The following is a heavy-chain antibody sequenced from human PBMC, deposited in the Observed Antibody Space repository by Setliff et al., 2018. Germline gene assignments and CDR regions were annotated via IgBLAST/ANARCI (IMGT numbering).Heavy chain of an antibody. Sequence: PSETLSLTCTVSGDSISIDDYYWSGIRQPPGKGLEWIGYIHYSGSTYYNPSLKSRVTISVDTSKNQFSLKLSSVTAANTAVYFCARESGYSTLWGQGTLVTVSS. D-gene: IGHD6-13*01. CDR3: ARESGYSTL. CDR1: GDSISIDDYY. J-gene: IGHJ4*02. V-gene: IGHV4-30-4*01. CDR2: IHYSGST.